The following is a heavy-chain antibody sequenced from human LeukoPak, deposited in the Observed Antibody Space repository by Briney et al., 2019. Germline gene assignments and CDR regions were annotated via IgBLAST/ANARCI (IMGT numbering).Heavy chain of an antibody. CDR3: ARDPYGDYSGGWFDP. Sequence: ASVKVSCKASGGTFSSYAISWLRQAPGQGLEWMGGIIPIFGTANYAQKFQGRVTITTDESTSTAYMELSSLRSEDTAVYYCARDPYGDYSGGWFDPWGQGTLVTVSS. CDR2: IIPIFGTA. CDR1: GGTFSSYA. V-gene: IGHV1-69*05. D-gene: IGHD4-17*01. J-gene: IGHJ5*02.